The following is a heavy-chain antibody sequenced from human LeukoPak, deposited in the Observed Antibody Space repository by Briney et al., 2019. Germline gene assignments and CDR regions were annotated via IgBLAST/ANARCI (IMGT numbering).Heavy chain of an antibody. Sequence: SETLSLTCTVSGGSISGYYWSWIRQPPGKGLEWIAYIYDSGSTNYNPSLKSRVTISVDTSKNQFSLKLSSVTSADTAVYYCARMTNMGSYWYFDLWGRGTLVTVSS. CDR1: GGSISGYY. V-gene: IGHV4-59*01. CDR2: IYDSGST. CDR3: ARMTNMGSYWYFDL. J-gene: IGHJ2*01. D-gene: IGHD2-15*01.